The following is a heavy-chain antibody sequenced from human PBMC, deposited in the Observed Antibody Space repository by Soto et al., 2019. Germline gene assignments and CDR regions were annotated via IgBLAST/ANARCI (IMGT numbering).Heavy chain of an antibody. Sequence: GGSLRLSCAASGFTFSIYGMHWVRHAPGKGLEWVAVIWYDGSNKYYADSVKGRFTISRDNSKNTLYLQMNSLRAEDTAVYYCARERDTYYYDSSGYYLDYWGQGTLVTVSS. CDR1: GFTFSIYG. CDR2: IWYDGSNK. J-gene: IGHJ4*02. D-gene: IGHD3-22*01. V-gene: IGHV3-33*01. CDR3: ARERDTYYYDSSGYYLDY.